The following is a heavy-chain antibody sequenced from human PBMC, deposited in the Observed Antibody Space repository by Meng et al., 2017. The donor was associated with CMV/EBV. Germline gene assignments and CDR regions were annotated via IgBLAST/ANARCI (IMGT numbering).Heavy chain of an antibody. Sequence: GASLMISCAASGFTFSNAWMSWVRQAPERGLEWVGRIKSKTDGGTTDYAQPGKGRFTISRDDSKNTLYLKMNSLKTEDTAGEYWTNGGGYCSSTSCWPVGYWGQGTTVTVSS. CDR3: TNGGGYCSSTSCWPVGY. D-gene: IGHD2-2*01. V-gene: IGHV3-15*01. CDR1: GFTFSNAW. CDR2: IKSKTDGGTT. J-gene: IGHJ4*02.